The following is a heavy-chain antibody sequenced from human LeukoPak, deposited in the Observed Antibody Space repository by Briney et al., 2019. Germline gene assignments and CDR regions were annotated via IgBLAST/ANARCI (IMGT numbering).Heavy chain of an antibody. CDR2: ISYDGSNK. CDR1: GFTFTSYP. CDR3: ARDLVRRGRGPPEWLPYAFDI. Sequence: TGWSLRLSCAASGFTFTSYPMHWVRQAPGKGLEWVAVISYDGSNKYYADSVKGRFTISRDNSKNTLYLQMNSLRAEDTAVYYCARDLVRRGRGPPEWLPYAFDIWGQGTMVTVSS. V-gene: IGHV3-30*14. J-gene: IGHJ3*02. D-gene: IGHD5-12*01.